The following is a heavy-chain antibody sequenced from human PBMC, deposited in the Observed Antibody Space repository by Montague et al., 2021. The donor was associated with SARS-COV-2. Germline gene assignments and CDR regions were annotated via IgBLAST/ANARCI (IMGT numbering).Heavy chain of an antibody. CDR3: ARGYYDGSGYYATAGVH. J-gene: IGHJ4*02. Sequence: SLRLSCAASGFTVSSNYMSWVRQAPGKGLEWVSVIYSGGSTYYADSVKGRFTISRDNSKNTLYLQMNSLIAEDTAVYYCARGYYDGSGYYATAGVHWGQGTLVTVSS. D-gene: IGHD3-22*01. CDR1: GFTVSSNY. CDR2: IYSGGST. V-gene: IGHV3-66*01.